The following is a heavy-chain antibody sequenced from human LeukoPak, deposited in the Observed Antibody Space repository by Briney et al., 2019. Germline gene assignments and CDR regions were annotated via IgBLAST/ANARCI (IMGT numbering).Heavy chain of an antibody. CDR3: ARGRPNSSGYYYNWFDP. CDR2: ISAYNGNT. V-gene: IGHV1-18*01. D-gene: IGHD3-22*01. J-gene: IGHJ5*02. Sequence: GASVKVSCKASGYTFTSYGISWVRQAPGQGLEWMGWISAYNGNTNYAQKLQGRVTMTTDTSTSTAYMELRSLRSDDTAAYYCARGRPNSSGYYYNWFDPWGQGTLVTVSS. CDR1: GYTFTSYG.